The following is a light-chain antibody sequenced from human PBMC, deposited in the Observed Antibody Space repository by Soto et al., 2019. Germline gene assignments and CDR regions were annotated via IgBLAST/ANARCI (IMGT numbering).Light chain of an antibody. CDR3: LQLTQFPWT. Sequence: DIVMTQTPLSSPVTLGQPASISCRSSQSLVHSYGNTYLSWLQQRPGQPPRLLVYKISNRFSVVPDRFSGSAAGTDFTRKISSVEAEDVGVYYCLQLTQFPWTFGPGTKVEIK. CDR2: KIS. J-gene: IGKJ1*01. CDR1: QSLVHSYGNTY. V-gene: IGKV2-24*01.